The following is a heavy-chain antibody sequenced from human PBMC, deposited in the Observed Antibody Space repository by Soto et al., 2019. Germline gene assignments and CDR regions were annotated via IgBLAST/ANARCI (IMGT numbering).Heavy chain of an antibody. CDR2: ISSSSSTI. D-gene: IGHD2-15*01. CDR1: GVTFRSYG. CDR3: ARDLQYCSGGSCHLIFDY. Sequence: GGSLRLSCAASGVTFRSYGMDGVRQAPGKGLEWVSYISSSSSTIHYADSVKGRFTISRDNAKNSLYLQMNSLRAEDTAVYYCARDLQYCSGGSCHLIFDYWGQGTLVTVSS. V-gene: IGHV3-48*01. J-gene: IGHJ4*02.